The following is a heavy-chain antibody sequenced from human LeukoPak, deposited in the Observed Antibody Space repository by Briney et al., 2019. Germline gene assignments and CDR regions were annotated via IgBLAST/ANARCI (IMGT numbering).Heavy chain of an antibody. CDR3: ARGRYYGMDV. CDR2: VNSDGSST. V-gene: IGHV3-74*01. Sequence: GGSLRLSCAASGFTFTSYWMHWVRQAPGKGLVGVSRVNSDGSSTTYADSVKGRFTISRDNAKNTLYLQMNSLRAEDTAVYYCARGRYYGMDVWGQGTTVTVSS. CDR1: GFTFTSYW. J-gene: IGHJ6*02.